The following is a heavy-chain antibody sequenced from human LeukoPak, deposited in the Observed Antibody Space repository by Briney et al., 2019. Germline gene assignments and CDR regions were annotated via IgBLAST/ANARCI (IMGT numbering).Heavy chain of an antibody. D-gene: IGHD6-13*01. CDR3: ARDDPFYSTSRNWFDP. CDR1: GFTFSTYW. J-gene: IGHJ5*02. CDR2: INTDGSST. Sequence: GGSLRLSCAASGFTFSTYWMHWVRQAPGKGLVWVSRINTDGSSTTYADSVKGRFTISRDNAKNTLYLQMNSLRAEDTAVYYCARDDPFYSTSRNWFDPWGQGTLVTVST. V-gene: IGHV3-74*01.